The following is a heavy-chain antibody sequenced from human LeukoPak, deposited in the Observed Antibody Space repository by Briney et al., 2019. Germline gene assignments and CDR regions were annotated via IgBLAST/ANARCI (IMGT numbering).Heavy chain of an antibody. CDR2: ISGSGGST. J-gene: IGHJ4*02. V-gene: IGHV3-23*01. Sequence: GGSLRLSCAASGFTFSSYVMSWVRQAPGKGLEWVSAISGSGGSTYYADSVKGRFTISRDNSKNTLYLQMNSLRAEDTAVYYCAKADKGYCSGGSCYSGGYWGQGTLVTVSS. D-gene: IGHD2-15*01. CDR3: AKADKGYCSGGSCYSGGY. CDR1: GFTFSSYV.